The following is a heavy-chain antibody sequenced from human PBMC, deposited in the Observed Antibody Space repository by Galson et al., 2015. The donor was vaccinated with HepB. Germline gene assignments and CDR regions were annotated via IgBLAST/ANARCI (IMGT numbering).Heavy chain of an antibody. CDR3: ARACRVEGQQLVHGYFDY. Sequence: SVKVSCKASGCTFTSYGISWVRQAPGQGLEWMGWISAYNGNTNYAQKLQGRVTMTTDTSTSTAYMELRSLRSDDTAVYYCARACRVEGQQLVHGYFDYWGQGTLVTVSS. V-gene: IGHV1-18*01. J-gene: IGHJ4*02. CDR2: ISAYNGNT. CDR1: GCTFTSYG. D-gene: IGHD6-13*01.